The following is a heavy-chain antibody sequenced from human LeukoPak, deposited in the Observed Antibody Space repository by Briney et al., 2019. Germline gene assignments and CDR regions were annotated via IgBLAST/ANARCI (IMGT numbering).Heavy chain of an antibody. Sequence: SETLSLTCSVSGGSFIGYYWSWIRQPAGEGLEWIGRIYTSGNTNYNPSLKSRVTMSVGTSKNQFFLKLSSVTAADTAVYYCARGYCSGGSCYSFDYWGQGTLVTVSS. CDR3: ARGYCSGGSCYSFDY. J-gene: IGHJ4*02. CDR2: IYTSGNT. V-gene: IGHV4-4*07. CDR1: GGSFIGYY. D-gene: IGHD2-15*01.